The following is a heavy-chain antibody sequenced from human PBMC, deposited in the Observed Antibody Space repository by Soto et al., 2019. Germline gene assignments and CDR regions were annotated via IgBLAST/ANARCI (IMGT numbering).Heavy chain of an antibody. Sequence: SCPTVVNPTQTVTLTCTFSGFSLSTSGVGVACIRQPPGKALEWLALIYWDDDKRYSPSLKSRLTITKDTSKNQVVLTMTNMDPADTASYDCARSAASSYYDILTGYYVDDFAIGGPGTIVTVS. CDR1: GFSLSTSGVG. V-gene: IGHV2-5*02. CDR2: IYWDDDK. CDR3: ARSAASSYYDILTGYYVDDFAI. J-gene: IGHJ3*02. D-gene: IGHD3-9*01.